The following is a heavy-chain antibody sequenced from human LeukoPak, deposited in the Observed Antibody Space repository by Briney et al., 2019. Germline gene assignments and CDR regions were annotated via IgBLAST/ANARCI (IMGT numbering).Heavy chain of an antibody. V-gene: IGHV4-34*01. CDR3: ARFWSGYWGYFDY. J-gene: IGHJ4*02. CDR2: INHSGST. CDR1: GGSFSGYY. D-gene: IGHD3-3*01. Sequence: SETLSLTCAVYGGSFSGYYWSWIRQPPGKGLEWIGEINHSGSTNYNPSLKSRVTISVDTSKNQFSLKLSSVTAADTAVYYCARFWSGYWGYFDYWGQGTLVTVSS.